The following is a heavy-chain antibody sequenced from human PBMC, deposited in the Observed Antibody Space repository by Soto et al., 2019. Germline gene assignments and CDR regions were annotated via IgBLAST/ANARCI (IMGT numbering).Heavy chain of an antibody. Sequence: SETLSLTCTVSGGSISSYYWSWIRQPPGKGLEWIGYIYYSGSTNYNPSLKSRVTISVDTSKNQFSLKLSSVTAADTAVYYCARRSGCSGGSCYLSYYFDYWGQGTLVTVSS. CDR2: IYYSGST. CDR3: ARRSGCSGGSCYLSYYFDY. J-gene: IGHJ4*02. D-gene: IGHD2-15*01. V-gene: IGHV4-59*08. CDR1: GGSISSYY.